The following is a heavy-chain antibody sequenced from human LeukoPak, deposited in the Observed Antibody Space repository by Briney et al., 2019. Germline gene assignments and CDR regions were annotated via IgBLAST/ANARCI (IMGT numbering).Heavy chain of an antibody. CDR3: ARDRRLDNWFDP. CDR2: IYYSGST. J-gene: IGHJ5*02. Sequence: PETLSLTCTVSGGSISSYYWSWIRQPPGKGLEWIGYIYYSGSTNYNPSLKSRVAISVDTSKNQFSLKLSSVTAADTAVYYCARDRRLDNWFDPWGQGTLVTVSS. CDR1: GGSISSYY. D-gene: IGHD4-11*01. V-gene: IGHV4-59*01.